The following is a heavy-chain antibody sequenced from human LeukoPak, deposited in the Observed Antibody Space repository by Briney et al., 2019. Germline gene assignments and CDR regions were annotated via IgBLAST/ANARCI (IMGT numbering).Heavy chain of an antibody. J-gene: IGHJ3*02. CDR1: GFTFSSSW. D-gene: IGHD2-2*01. CDR3: AKGLVPAPSGALDI. Sequence: GGSLRLSCAASGFTFSSSWMYWVRQAPGKGLVWVSRINSDESITTYADSVKGRFTISRDNAKNTLPLQMNSLRAEDTAVYYCAKGLVPAPSGALDIWGQGTMVTVSS. CDR2: INSDESIT. V-gene: IGHV3-74*01.